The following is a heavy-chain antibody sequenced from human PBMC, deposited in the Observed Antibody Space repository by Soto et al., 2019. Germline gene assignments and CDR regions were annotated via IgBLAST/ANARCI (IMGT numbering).Heavy chain of an antibody. D-gene: IGHD2-2*01. V-gene: IGHV1-18*01. CDR1: GYTFTSYG. J-gene: IGHJ5*02. CDR2: ISAYNGNT. CDR3: ARVYCISTSCQGVGWFDP. Sequence: QVQLVQSGAEVKKPGASVKVSRKASGYTFTSYGISWVRQAPGQGLEWMGWISAYNGNTNYAQKLQGRVTMTTDTSTSTAYMELRSLRSDDTAVYYCARVYCISTSCQGVGWFDPWGQGTLVTVSS.